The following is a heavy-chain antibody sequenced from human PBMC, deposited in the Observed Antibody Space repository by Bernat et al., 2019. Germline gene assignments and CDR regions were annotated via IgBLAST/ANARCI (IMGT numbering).Heavy chain of an antibody. J-gene: IGHJ6*03. CDR3: ARSYGSGSYPAYYYFYMDI. D-gene: IGHD3-10*01. CDR2: LYSGGST. CDR1: GFTVSSNY. V-gene: IGHV3-53*01. Sequence: EVQLVESGGGLIQPGESLRLSCAASGFTVSSNYMSWVRQAPGTGLEWVSVLYSGGSTDYADSVKGRFTISRDNSKNTLYLQMNSLRAEDTAVYYCARSYGSGSYPAYYYFYMDIWGKGTTVTVSS.